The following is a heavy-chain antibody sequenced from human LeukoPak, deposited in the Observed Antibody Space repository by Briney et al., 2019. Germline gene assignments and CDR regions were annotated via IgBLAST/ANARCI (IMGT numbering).Heavy chain of an antibody. J-gene: IGHJ4*02. CDR1: GGTFSSYA. D-gene: IGHD4-17*01. CDR2: ISAYNGNT. V-gene: IGHV1-18*01. CDR3: ARDGPPYGDYRSGLGY. Sequence: ASVKVSCKASGGTFSSYAISWVRQAPGQGLEWMGWISAYNGNTNYAQKLQGRVTMTTDTSTSTAYMELRSLRSDDTAVYYCARDGPPYGDYRSGLGYWGQGTLVTVSS.